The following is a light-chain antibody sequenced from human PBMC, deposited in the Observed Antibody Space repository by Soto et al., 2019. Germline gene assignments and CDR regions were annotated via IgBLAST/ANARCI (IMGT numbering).Light chain of an antibody. CDR1: SSNLGAGYD. Sequence: QAVVTQPPSVSGAPGQRVTISCSGSSSNLGAGYDVHWYQQNPGKAPKLLIHANTNRPSGVPDRFSGSKSGNTASLAITGLQAEDEADYYCHSYDSILRGVFGGGTKLTVL. V-gene: IGLV1-40*01. CDR3: HSYDSILRGV. CDR2: ANT. J-gene: IGLJ3*02.